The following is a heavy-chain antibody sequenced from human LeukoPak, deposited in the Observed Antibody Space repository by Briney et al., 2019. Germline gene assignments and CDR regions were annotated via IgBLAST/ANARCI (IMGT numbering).Heavy chain of an antibody. CDR2: IYYSGST. CDR3: ARRVVVVMQIPQTNWFDP. J-gene: IGHJ5*02. D-gene: IGHD2-21*01. V-gene: IGHV4-39*01. CDR1: GGSISSSSYY. Sequence: SETLSLTCTVSGGSISSSSYYWGWIRQPPGKGLEWIGSIYYSGSTYYNPSLKSRVTISVDTSKNQFSLKLSSVTAADTAVYYCARRVVVVMQIPQTNWFDPWGQGTLVTVSS.